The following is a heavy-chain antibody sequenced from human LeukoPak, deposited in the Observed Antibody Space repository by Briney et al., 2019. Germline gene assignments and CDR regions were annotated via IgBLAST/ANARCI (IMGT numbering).Heavy chain of an antibody. CDR1: GFTFRSYG. CDR2: ISYDGSNK. V-gene: IGHV3-30*03. Sequence: PGRSLRLSCAASGFTFRSYGMHWVRQAPGKGLEWVAVISYDGSNKYYAGSVKGRFTISRDNSKNTLYLEMNSLRAEDTAVYYCARDPGIVGATNWFDPWGQGTLVTVSS. J-gene: IGHJ5*02. CDR3: ARDPGIVGATNWFDP. D-gene: IGHD1-26*01.